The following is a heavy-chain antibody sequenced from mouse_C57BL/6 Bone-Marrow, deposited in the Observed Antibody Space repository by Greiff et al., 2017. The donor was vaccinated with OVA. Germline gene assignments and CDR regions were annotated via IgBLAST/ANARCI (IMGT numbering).Heavy chain of an antibody. CDR3: ARWHKSLYYGSSYEYFDV. D-gene: IGHD1-1*01. V-gene: IGHV3-8*01. CDR1: GYSITSDY. Sequence: EVQLVESGPGLAKPSQTLSLTCSVTGYSITSDYWNWIRKFPGNKLEYMGYISYSGSTYYNPSLKSRISITRDTSKNQYYLQLNSVTTEDTATYYCARWHKSLYYGSSYEYFDVWGTGTTVTVSS. CDR2: ISYSGST. J-gene: IGHJ1*03.